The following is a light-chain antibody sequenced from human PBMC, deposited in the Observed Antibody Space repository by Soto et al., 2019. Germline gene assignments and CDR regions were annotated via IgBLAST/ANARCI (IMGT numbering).Light chain of an antibody. V-gene: IGKV3-20*01. J-gene: IGKJ1*01. CDR3: QQYGTSPRT. Sequence: EIVLTQSPGTLSMSPGERATLSCRASQTVSSMYLAWYQQKPGRAPRPLIYAASSRATGVPDRFSGSGSGTDFTLTISGLEPEDFAVYYCQQYGTSPRTFGQGTKVEI. CDR1: QTVSSMY. CDR2: AAS.